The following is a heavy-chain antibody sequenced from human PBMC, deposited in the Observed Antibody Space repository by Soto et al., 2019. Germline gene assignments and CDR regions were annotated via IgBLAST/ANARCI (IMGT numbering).Heavy chain of an antibody. J-gene: IGHJ6*03. V-gene: IGHV3-49*03. CDR3: TRDSTGVVVHYYYVDV. CDR1: GFTFGDYA. D-gene: IGHD3-3*01. CDR2: IRSKAYGGTT. Sequence: HPGGSLRLSCTASGFTFGDYAMSWFRQAPGKGLEWVGFIRSKAYGGTTEYAASVKGRFTISRDDSKSIAYLQMNSLKTEDTAVYYCTRDSTGVVVHYYYVDVWGKGTTVTVSS.